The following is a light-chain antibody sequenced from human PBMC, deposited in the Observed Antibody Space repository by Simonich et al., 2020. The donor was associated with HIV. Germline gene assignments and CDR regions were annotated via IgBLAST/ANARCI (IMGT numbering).Light chain of an antibody. CDR2: KAS. CDR1: KRISSW. Sequence: DIQMTQSSSILSSSVGDKVTLTCRSSKRISSWLAWYQQKPGKAPKLLIYKASSLESGVPSRFSGSGSGTEFTLTISSLQPDDFATYYCQQYNSYSWTFGQGTKVEIK. V-gene: IGKV1-5*03. J-gene: IGKJ1*01. CDR3: QQYNSYSWT.